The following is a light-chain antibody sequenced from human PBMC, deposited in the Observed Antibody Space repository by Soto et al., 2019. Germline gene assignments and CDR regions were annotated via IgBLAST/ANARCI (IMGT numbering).Light chain of an antibody. Sequence: QSLLNQPASVSASPGQSIFISCTGTSEDIGAYDYVSWYQQHPGKAPKLILYAVNDRPSGVSSRFSGSKSGNTASLTISGVQPDDEADYYCSSYRSSDTLEVFGTGTKVTVL. V-gene: IGLV2-14*01. CDR1: SEDIGAYDY. CDR2: AVN. CDR3: SSYRSSDTLEV. J-gene: IGLJ1*01.